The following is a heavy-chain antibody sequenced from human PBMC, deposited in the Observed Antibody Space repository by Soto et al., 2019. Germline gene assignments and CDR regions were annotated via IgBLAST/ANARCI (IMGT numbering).Heavy chain of an antibody. D-gene: IGHD3-22*01. CDR1: GFTFSSYA. J-gene: IGHJ6*02. Sequence: PGVSLRLSCAASGFTFSSYAMSWVRQAPGKGLEWVSAISGSGGSTYYADSVKVRFTISRDNSKNTLYLQMNSLRAEDTAVYYCEKDTRRSGYYCPYYYYYGNDVGIRGTTATVSS. V-gene: IGHV3-23*01. CDR2: ISGSGGST. CDR3: EKDTRRSGYYCPYYYYYGNDV.